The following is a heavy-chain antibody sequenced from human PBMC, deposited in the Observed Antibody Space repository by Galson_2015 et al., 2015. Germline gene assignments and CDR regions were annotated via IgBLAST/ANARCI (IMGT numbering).Heavy chain of an antibody. J-gene: IGHJ5*01. CDR2: VNGGNGNT. Sequence: SVKVSCKASGYTFTNYAIHWVRQAPGQRLEWMGWVNGGNGNTMFLENFQGGLTITRDTSASTAYMELGSLTSEDTAIYYCARGNIFFDSWGQGALVTVSS. V-gene: IGHV1-3*01. CDR1: GYTFTNYA. D-gene: IGHD2-15*01. CDR3: ARGNIFFDS.